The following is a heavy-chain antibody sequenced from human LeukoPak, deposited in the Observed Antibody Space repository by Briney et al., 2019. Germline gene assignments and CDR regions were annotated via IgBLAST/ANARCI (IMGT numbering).Heavy chain of an antibody. D-gene: IGHD2-15*01. CDR1: GGSFSGYY. CDR3: ARLRYYCSGGSCYARRPYYFDY. J-gene: IGHJ4*02. Sequence: KPSETLSLTCAVYGGSFSGYYWSWIRQPPGKGLEWIGEINHSGSTKNNPSLKSRVTISVDTSKNQFSLKLSSVTAADTAVYYCARLRYYCSGGSCYARRPYYFDYWGQGTLVSVSS. V-gene: IGHV4-34*01. CDR2: INHSGST.